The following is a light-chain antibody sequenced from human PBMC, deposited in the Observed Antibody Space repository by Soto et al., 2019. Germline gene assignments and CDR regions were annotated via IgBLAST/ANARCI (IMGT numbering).Light chain of an antibody. CDR1: TSNIGSNY. Sequence: QLVLSQPPSASGTPGQRVTISCSGSTSNIGSNYVSWYQQLPGTAPKLLIYSNNQRPSGVPDRFSGSKSGTSASLAISGLQSEDEADYYCAVWDDGLNARVFAGGTKLTVL. J-gene: IGLJ3*02. CDR2: SNN. CDR3: AVWDDGLNARV. V-gene: IGLV1-44*01.